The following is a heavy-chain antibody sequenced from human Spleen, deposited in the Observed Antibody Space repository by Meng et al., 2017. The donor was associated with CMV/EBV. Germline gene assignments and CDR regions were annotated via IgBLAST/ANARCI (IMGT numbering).Heavy chain of an antibody. CDR3: ARVGAYCGGDCYHPR. D-gene: IGHD2-21*02. J-gene: IGHJ4*02. V-gene: IGHV4-4*02. CDR1: GGSLSSRNW. CDR2: IYHSGST. Sequence: GQLREPGPGRVNPSGTLSLTCAVSGGSLSSRNWWSWVRQPPGKGLEWIGEIYHSGSTNYNPSLKSRVTISVDESKNQFSLRLSSVTAADTAVYYCARVGAYCGGDCYHPRWGQGTLVTVSS.